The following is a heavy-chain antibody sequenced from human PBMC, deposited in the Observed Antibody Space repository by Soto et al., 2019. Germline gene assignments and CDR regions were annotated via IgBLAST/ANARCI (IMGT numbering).Heavy chain of an antibody. Sequence: ASVKVSCKASGYTFTSYDINWVRQATEQGLEWMGWMNPNSGNTGYAQKFQGRVTMTRNTSISTAYMELSSLRSEDTAVYYCARGSVVTGYYYYYYMDVWGKGTTVTVSS. V-gene: IGHV1-8*01. CDR2: MNPNSGNT. CDR3: ARGSVVTGYYYYYYMDV. CDR1: GYTFTSYD. J-gene: IGHJ6*03. D-gene: IGHD2-15*01.